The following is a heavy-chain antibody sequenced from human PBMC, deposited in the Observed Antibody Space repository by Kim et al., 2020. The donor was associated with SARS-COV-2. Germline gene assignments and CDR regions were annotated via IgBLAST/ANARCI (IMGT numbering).Heavy chain of an antibody. V-gene: IGHV3-23*01. CDR3: AKDRSLRYFDWLYGDYGMDV. Sequence: GRFTISRDNSKNTLYLQMNSLRAEDTAVYYCAKDRSLRYFDWLYGDYGMDVWGQGTTVTVSS. D-gene: IGHD3-9*01. J-gene: IGHJ6*02.